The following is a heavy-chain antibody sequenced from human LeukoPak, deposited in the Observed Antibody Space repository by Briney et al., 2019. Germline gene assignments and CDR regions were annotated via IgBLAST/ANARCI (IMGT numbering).Heavy chain of an antibody. V-gene: IGHV1-18*01. CDR3: ARSSRFAWLLYFDS. CDR1: GYTFTSSG. CDR2: ISGYNGNT. D-gene: IGHD3-9*01. J-gene: IGHJ4*02. Sequence: ASVKVSCKASGYTFTSSGVNWVRRAPGQGLEWMGWISGYNGNTIYAENVQGRVTMTTDTSTSTAYIELGSLRSDDTAVFYCARSSRFAWLLYFDSWGQGTLVTVSS.